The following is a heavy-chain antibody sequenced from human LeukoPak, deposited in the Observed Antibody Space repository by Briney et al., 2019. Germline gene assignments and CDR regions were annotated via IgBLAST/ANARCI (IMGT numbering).Heavy chain of an antibody. V-gene: IGHV1-2*02. Sequence: ASVKVSCKASGYSFTGHYMHWVRQAPGQGLEWMGWINPNSGGTRYAQNFQGRVTMTRDTSISTAYMELSRLTSDDTAVYYCARVSYCTIGVCRNYDFWGQGTLVTVSS. D-gene: IGHD2-8*01. CDR3: ARVSYCTIGVCRNYDF. J-gene: IGHJ4*02. CDR2: INPNSGGT. CDR1: GYSFTGHY.